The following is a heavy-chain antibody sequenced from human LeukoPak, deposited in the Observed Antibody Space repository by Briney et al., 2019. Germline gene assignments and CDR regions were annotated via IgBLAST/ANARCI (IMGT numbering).Heavy chain of an antibody. CDR3: ARAIRGSYYYMDV. CDR2: IYYSGST. D-gene: IGHD3-16*01. V-gene: IGHV4-59*01. J-gene: IGHJ6*03. Sequence: SETLSLTCTVSGGSISSYYWSWIRQPPGKGLEWIGYIYYSGSTNYNPSLKSRVTISVDTSKNQFSLKLSSVTAADTAVYYCARAIRGSYYYMDVWGEGTTVTVSS. CDR1: GGSISSYY.